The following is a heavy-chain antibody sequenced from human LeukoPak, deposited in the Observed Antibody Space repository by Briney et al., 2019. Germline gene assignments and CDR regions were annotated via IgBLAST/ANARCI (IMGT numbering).Heavy chain of an antibody. CDR3: ALAVQGYCSGGSCYQH. CDR1: GGTFSSYA. D-gene: IGHD2-15*01. Sequence: GASVKVSCKASGGTFSSYAISWVRQAPGQGLEWMGGIIPIFGTANYAQKFQGRVTITADESTSTAYMELSSLRSEDTAVYYCALAVQGYCSGGSCYQHWAQGPLLTVSS. CDR2: IIPIFGTA. J-gene: IGHJ1*01. V-gene: IGHV1-69*13.